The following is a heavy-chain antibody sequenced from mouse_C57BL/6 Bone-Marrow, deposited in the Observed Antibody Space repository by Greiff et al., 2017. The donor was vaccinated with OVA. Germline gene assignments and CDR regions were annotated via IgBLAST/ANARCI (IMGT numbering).Heavy chain of an antibody. CDR2: IHPYSGST. V-gene: IGHV1-64*01. CDR1: GYTFTSYW. J-gene: IGHJ4*01. CDR3: ARAPSTVIKCYAMDY. D-gene: IGHD2-4*01. Sequence: QVQLQQPGAELVKPGASVKLSCKASGYTFTSYWMHWVKQRPGQGLEWIGMIHPYSGSTNYNEKFKSKATLTVDKSSSTAYMQLSSLTSEDSAVYYCARAPSTVIKCYAMDYWGQGTSVTVSS.